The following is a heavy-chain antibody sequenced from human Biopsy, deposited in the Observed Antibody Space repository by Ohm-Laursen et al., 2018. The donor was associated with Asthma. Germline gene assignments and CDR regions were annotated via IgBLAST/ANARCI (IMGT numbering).Heavy chain of an antibody. CDR2: IDPNSGGT. J-gene: IGHJ2*01. CDR1: GYPFTDYY. D-gene: IGHD3-16*01. V-gene: IGHV1-2*06. CDR3: ARIKIRIGAGTDRYFDL. Sequence: ATVKISCKASGYPFTDYYVHWVRQAPGQGLEWMGRIDPNSGGTNYAQKFLGRVTMTRDTSVNTAFMVLSRLRSDDTAVYYCARIKIRIGAGTDRYFDLWGRGTLVTVAS.